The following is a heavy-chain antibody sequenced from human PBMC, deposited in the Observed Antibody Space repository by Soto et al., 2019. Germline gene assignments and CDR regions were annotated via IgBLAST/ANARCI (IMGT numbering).Heavy chain of an antibody. V-gene: IGHV3-23*01. Sequence: EVQLLESGGGLVQPGGSLRLSCVASGFTFSVSAMTWVRRAPGKGLEWVSTTGLSGRTTFYGDSVKGRFTVSRDNSKNTLDLQMSSLRAEDTAVYYCATVHNTSRSFNFWGRGTLVTVSS. CDR2: TGLSGRTT. CDR1: GFTFSVSA. CDR3: ATVHNTSRSFNF. J-gene: IGHJ4*02. D-gene: IGHD1-20*01.